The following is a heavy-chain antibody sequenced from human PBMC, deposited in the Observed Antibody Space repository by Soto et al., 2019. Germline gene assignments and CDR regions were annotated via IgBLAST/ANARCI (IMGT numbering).Heavy chain of an antibody. Sequence: QVQLVESGGGVVQPGRSLRLSCAASGFTFSSYAMHWVRQAPGKGLEWVAVISYDGSNKYYADSVKGRFTISRDNSKNKLYLQMHSLRAEDTAVYYCAREGTAMETMYYYYYGMDVWGQGTTVTVSS. CDR2: ISYDGSNK. D-gene: IGHD5-18*01. CDR3: AREGTAMETMYYYYYGMDV. CDR1: GFTFSSYA. V-gene: IGHV3-30-3*01. J-gene: IGHJ6*02.